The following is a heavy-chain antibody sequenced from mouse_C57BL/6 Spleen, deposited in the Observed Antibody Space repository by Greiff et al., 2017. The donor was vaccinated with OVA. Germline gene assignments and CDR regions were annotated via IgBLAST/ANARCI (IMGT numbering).Heavy chain of an antibody. CDR2: IDPSDGYS. J-gene: IGHJ3*01. CDR3: ARRTAQATSWFAY. CDR1: GYTFTSYW. Sequence: QVQLQQPGAELVKPGASVKLSCKASGYTFTSYWMQWVKQRPGRGLEWIGEIDPSDGYSNYNQNLKGKATLTVDTSSSTAYMQLSSLTSEDSAVYYCARRTAQATSWFAYWGQGTLVTVSA. D-gene: IGHD3-2*02. V-gene: IGHV1-50*01.